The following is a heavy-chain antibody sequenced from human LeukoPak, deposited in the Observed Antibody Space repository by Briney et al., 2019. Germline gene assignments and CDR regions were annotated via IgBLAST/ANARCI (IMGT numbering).Heavy chain of an antibody. Sequence: SETLSLTCTVPGGSISSYYWSWIRQPPGKGLEWIGYIYYSGSTNYNPSLKSRVTISVDTSKNQFSLKLSSVTAADTAVYYCARVRIQLWMRGYYFDYWGQGTLVTVSS. J-gene: IGHJ4*02. CDR1: GGSISSYY. V-gene: IGHV4-59*01. D-gene: IGHD5-18*01. CDR3: ARVRIQLWMRGYYFDY. CDR2: IYYSGST.